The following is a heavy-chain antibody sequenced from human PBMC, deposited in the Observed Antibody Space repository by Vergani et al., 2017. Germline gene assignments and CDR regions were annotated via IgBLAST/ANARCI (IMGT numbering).Heavy chain of an antibody. Sequence: QVQLVQSGPEVKRPGASVKVSCKTSGYTFFNYGVNWIRRAPGQGFEWLGWIRADTGDTKYSERLQDRVTLTTDSSTNTAYMELRSLKSDDTAVYYCARDGTYYDGSGSFYLFDYWGQGTLVTVSS. CDR3: ARDGTYYDGSGSFYLFDY. V-gene: IGHV1-18*04. J-gene: IGHJ4*02. D-gene: IGHD3-10*01. CDR1: GYTFFNYG. CDR2: IRADTGDT.